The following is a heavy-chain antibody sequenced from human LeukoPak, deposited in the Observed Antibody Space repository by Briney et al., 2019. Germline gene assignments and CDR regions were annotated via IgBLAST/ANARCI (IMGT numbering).Heavy chain of an antibody. CDR2: INPSGGDA. CDR3: ARDTLGGHKWFDT. Sequence: ASVKVSCKASGYTFTSYYIHWVRQAPGQGLEWMGVINPSGGDAYSAQKFRGRVTMTGDMSTSTVYMDLTSLRSEDTAIYYCARDTLGGHKWFDTWGQGTLVTVSS. V-gene: IGHV1-46*01. J-gene: IGHJ5*02. D-gene: IGHD3-16*01. CDR1: GYTFTSYY.